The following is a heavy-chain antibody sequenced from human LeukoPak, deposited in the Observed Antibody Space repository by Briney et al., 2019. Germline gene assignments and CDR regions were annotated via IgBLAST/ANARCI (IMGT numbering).Heavy chain of an antibody. CDR2: IHYSGRT. D-gene: IGHD3-9*01. Sequence: SETLSLTCTVSGGSISSSSYYWGWIRQPPGKGLMWIGSIHYSGRTYSNPSLKSRVTISVDTSKNQFSLKLSSVTAADTAVYYCARQYVYYDILTGYYTPYYFDYWGQGTLVTVSS. CDR1: GGSISSSSYY. J-gene: IGHJ4*02. V-gene: IGHV4-39*07. CDR3: ARQYVYYDILTGYYTPYYFDY.